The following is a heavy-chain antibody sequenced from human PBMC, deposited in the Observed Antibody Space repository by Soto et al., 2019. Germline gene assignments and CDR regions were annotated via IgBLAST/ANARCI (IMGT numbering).Heavy chain of an antibody. CDR2: IYHSGST. CDR1: GGSISSGGYS. V-gene: IGHV4-30-2*01. J-gene: IGHJ5*02. D-gene: IGHD2-2*01. Sequence: SETLSFTCAVSGGSISSGGYSWSWIRQPPGKGLEWIGYIYHSGSTYYNPSLKSRVTISVDRSKNQFSLRLSSVTAADTAVYYCARVPDRWGQGTLVTVSS. CDR3: ARVPDR.